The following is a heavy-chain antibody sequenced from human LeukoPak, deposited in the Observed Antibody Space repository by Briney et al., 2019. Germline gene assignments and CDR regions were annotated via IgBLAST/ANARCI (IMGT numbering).Heavy chain of an antibody. Sequence: PSQTLSLTCTVSGGSISSGDYCWSWIRQPPGKGLEWFGYIYYSVSTYYNPSLKSRVTISVDTSKTQFSLKLSPVTAADTAVYYCASRPEDHCDSLYFDLGGRGTLVTVSS. CDR1: GGSISSGDYC. CDR2: IYYSVST. J-gene: IGHJ2*01. CDR3: ASRPEDHCDSLYFDL. D-gene: IGHD3-22*01. V-gene: IGHV4-30-4*01.